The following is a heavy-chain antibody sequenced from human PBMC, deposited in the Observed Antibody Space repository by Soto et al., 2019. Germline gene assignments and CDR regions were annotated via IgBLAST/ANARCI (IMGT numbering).Heavy chain of an antibody. J-gene: IGHJ5*02. CDR2: IYYSGST. Sequence: SETLSLTCTVSGGSISSYYWSWIRQPPGKGLEWIGYIYYSGSTNYNPSLKSRVTISVDTSKNQFSLKLSSVTAADTAVYYCAREISYYDILTGWNRFDPWGQGTLVTVSS. V-gene: IGHV4-59*01. CDR1: GGSISSYY. CDR3: AREISYYDILTGWNRFDP. D-gene: IGHD3-9*01.